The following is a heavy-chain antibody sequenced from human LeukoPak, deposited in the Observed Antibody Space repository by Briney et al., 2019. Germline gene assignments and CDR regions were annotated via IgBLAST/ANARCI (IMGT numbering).Heavy chain of an antibody. D-gene: IGHD2-2*01. CDR2: ISPSGTT. Sequence: SSETLSLTCAVSAYSISNAHFWGWIRQPPGKGLEWIESISPSGTTYYNPSLKSRVTISVDLSRRQFSLNLRSVTAADTAIYYCISYIPVEAIGHWGQGTLVTVSS. J-gene: IGHJ5*02. V-gene: IGHV4-38-2*01. CDR3: ISYIPVEAIGH. CDR1: AYSISNAHF.